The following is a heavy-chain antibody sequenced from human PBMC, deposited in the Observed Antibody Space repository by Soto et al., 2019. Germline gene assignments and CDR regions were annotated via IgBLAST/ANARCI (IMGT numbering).Heavy chain of an antibody. CDR3: VRGPYCSGSLYYLDY. J-gene: IGHJ4*02. Sequence: QVQLVQSGAEVEKPGASVKVSCKASGYMFTYYYIHWVRQGPGQGLEWMGIINPNGGTTTYAQNFQGRVTMTRDTSTSTVYMELTSLTSEDTAIYYCVRGPYCSGSLYYLDYWGQGTLVTVSS. CDR2: INPNGGTT. V-gene: IGHV1-46*01. CDR1: GYMFTYYY. D-gene: IGHD2-8*02.